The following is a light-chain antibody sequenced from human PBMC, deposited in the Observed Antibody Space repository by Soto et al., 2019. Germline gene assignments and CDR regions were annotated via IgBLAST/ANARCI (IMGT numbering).Light chain of an antibody. CDR2: EVS. CDR1: SSDVGGYNR. J-gene: IGLJ1*01. V-gene: IGLV2-18*02. Sequence: QSALTQPPSVSGSPGQSVTISCTGTSSDVGGYNRVSWYQQPPGTAPKLMIYEVSNRPSGVPDRFSGSKSGNTASLTISGLQAEDEADYYCNSYTSTNTYVFGTGTKVTVL. CDR3: NSYTSTNTYV.